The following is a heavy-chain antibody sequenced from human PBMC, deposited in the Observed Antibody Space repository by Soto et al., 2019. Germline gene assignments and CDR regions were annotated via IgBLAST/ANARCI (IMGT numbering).Heavy chain of an antibody. CDR2: ISGSGSTT. V-gene: IGHV3-23*01. CDR1: GFTFSNYA. J-gene: IGHJ4*02. D-gene: IGHD2-2*01. Sequence: EVQLLDSGGGLVQPGGSLRLSCAASGFTFSNYAMSWVRQAPGKGLEWVSSISGSGSTTYYTDSVKGRFTISRDNSKSTLSLQMDSLRAEDTAIYYCAKTAAPRGAYYFDYWGQGTLLTASS. CDR3: AKTAAPRGAYYFDY.